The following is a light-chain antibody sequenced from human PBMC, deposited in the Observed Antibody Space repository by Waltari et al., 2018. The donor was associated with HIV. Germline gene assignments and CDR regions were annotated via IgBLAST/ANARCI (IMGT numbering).Light chain of an antibody. Sequence: EIVLTQSPATLSVSPGQRATLSCRASQSVSNNLAWYQQKPGQSPRLLIYGASARVTGIPARFSGSGSGTEFTLTVSSLQSEDFAVYYCQQYNDWLLVTFGQGTRLEIE. J-gene: IGKJ5*01. CDR3: QQYNDWLLVT. V-gene: IGKV3-15*01. CDR1: QSVSNN. CDR2: GAS.